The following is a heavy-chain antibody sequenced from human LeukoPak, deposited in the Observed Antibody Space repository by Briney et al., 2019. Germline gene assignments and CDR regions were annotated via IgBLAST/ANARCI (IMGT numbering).Heavy chain of an antibody. CDR3: ARRLLYFDY. CDR2: IKQDGSEK. V-gene: IGHV3-7*01. D-gene: IGHD1-26*01. Sequence: GGSLRLSCAASGFTFSNYWMSWVRQAPGKGLEWVANIKQDGSEKYYVDSVKGRFTISRDNAKNSLYLQMNSLRAEDTAVYYCARRLLYFDYWGQGTLVTVPS. J-gene: IGHJ4*02. CDR1: GFTFSNYW.